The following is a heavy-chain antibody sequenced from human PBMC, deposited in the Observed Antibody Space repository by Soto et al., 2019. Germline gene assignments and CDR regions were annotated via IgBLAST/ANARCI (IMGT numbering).Heavy chain of an antibody. V-gene: IGHV1-69*01. Sequence: QVQLVQSGAEVKKPGSSVKVSCKASGGTFSSYAISWVRQAPGQGLEWMGGIIPIFGTANYAQKFQGRVTITADESTGTAYMELSSLRSEDTAVYYCASTLNKYYYDSSGYHYFDYWGQGTLVTVSS. D-gene: IGHD3-22*01. CDR3: ASTLNKYYYDSSGYHYFDY. CDR2: IIPIFGTA. CDR1: GGTFSSYA. J-gene: IGHJ4*02.